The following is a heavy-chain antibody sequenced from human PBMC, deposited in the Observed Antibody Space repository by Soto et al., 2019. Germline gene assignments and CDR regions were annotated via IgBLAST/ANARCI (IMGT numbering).Heavy chain of an antibody. J-gene: IGHJ4*02. CDR1: GFTFSNYA. CDR3: AKVFSPEGGNYFDY. V-gene: IGHV3-23*01. Sequence: GGSLILSCAASGFTFSNYAMNWVRQAPGKGLEWVSAISNSFSDGNTHYAEYVKGRFTISRENDKNTVFLEMNSLRAEDTAGYYCAKVFSPEGGNYFDYWGQGTLVTVSS. CDR2: ISNSFSDGNT.